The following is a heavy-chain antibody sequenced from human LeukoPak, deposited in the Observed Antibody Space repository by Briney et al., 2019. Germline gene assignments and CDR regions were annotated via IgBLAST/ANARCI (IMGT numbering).Heavy chain of an antibody. CDR2: ISAYNGNT. V-gene: IGHV1-18*01. CDR3: ARVVYISRWSVVSAVDI. CDR1: GYTFTSYG. J-gene: IGHJ3*02. D-gene: IGHD6-13*01. Sequence: GASVKVSCKASGYTFTSYGISWVRQAPGQGLEWMGWISAYNGNTNYAQKLQGRVTMTTDTSTSTAYMELRSLRSDDTAVYYCARVVYISRWSVVSAVDIWGQGTMVTVSS.